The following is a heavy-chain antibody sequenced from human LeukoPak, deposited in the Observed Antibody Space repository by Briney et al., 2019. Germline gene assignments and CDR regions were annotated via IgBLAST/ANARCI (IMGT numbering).Heavy chain of an antibody. CDR1: GFTFSSYW. Sequence: GGSLRLSCAASGFTFSSYWMNWVRQAPGKGLVWVSRIASDGSSTTYADSVKGRFSISRDNAKNQLYLQMNSLRVEDTAVYYYARGRPHGNDYWGQGTLVTVSS. CDR2: IASDGSST. CDR3: ARGRPHGNDY. V-gene: IGHV3-74*01. D-gene: IGHD4-23*01. J-gene: IGHJ4*02.